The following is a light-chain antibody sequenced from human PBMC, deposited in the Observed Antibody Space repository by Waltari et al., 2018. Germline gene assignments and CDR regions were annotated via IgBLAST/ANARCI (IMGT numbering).Light chain of an antibody. CDR1: SSDVGGYDY. V-gene: IGLV2-23*02. Sequence: QSALTQPASVSGSPGQSITISCTGTSSDVGGYDYVSWYQQYPGKAPKFMIYDVSKRPSGVSNRFSGSKSGNTASLTISGLQAEDEVDYYCCSFAASNTLVFGGGTKLTVL. CDR2: DVS. CDR3: CSFAASNTLV. J-gene: IGLJ2*01.